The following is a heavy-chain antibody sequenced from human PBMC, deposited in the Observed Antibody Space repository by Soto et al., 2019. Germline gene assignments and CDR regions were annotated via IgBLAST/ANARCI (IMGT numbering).Heavy chain of an antibody. V-gene: IGHV4-59*01. J-gene: IGHJ5*02. CDR1: GGSISSYY. CDR2: IYYSGST. D-gene: IGHD3-9*01. Sequence: SETLSLTCTVSGGSISSYYWIWIRQPPGKGLEWIGYIYYSGSTNYNPSLKSRVTISVDTSKNQFSLKLSSVTAADTAVYYCARDPSYDILTGYLGFDPWGQGTLVTVSS. CDR3: ARDPSYDILTGYLGFDP.